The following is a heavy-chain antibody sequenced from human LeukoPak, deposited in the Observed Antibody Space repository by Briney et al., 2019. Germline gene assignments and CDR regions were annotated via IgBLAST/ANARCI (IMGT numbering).Heavy chain of an antibody. D-gene: IGHD3-22*01. CDR3: ARLSGYYYDLPGWFDS. Sequence: SETLSLTCAVYGGSFSGYYWSWIRQPAGKGLEWIGRIYTSGSTNYNPSLKSRVTMSVDTSKNQFSLKLSSVTAADTAVYYCARLSGYYYDLPGWFDSWGQGTLVTVSS. CDR2: IYTSGST. CDR1: GGSFSGYY. V-gene: IGHV4-59*10. J-gene: IGHJ5*01.